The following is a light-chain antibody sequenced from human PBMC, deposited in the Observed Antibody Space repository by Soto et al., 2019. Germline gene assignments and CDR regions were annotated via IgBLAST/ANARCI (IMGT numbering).Light chain of an antibody. J-gene: IGKJ1*01. CDR3: QQYETFSGT. V-gene: IGKV1-5*01. Sequence: DIQMTQSPSTLSASVGDRVTITCRASQSISSWLAWYQQKPGKAPKLLIYDASSLESGVPSRFSGSGSGTEFTLTITSLQPDDFAPYYCQQYETFSGTFGPGTKVDIK. CDR1: QSISSW. CDR2: DAS.